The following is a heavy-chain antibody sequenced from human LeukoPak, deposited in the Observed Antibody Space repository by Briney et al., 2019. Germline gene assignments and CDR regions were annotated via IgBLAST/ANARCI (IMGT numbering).Heavy chain of an antibody. D-gene: IGHD1-26*01. CDR3: ARERRGRIVGATGGAFDY. CDR1: GGSISSYY. J-gene: IGHJ4*02. V-gene: IGHV4-59*12. Sequence: SETLSLTCTVSGGSISSYYWSWIRQPPGEGLEWIGYIYYSGSTNYNPSLKCRVTISVDTSKNQFSLKLSSVTAADTAVYYCARERRGRIVGATGGAFDYWGQGTLVTVSS. CDR2: IYYSGST.